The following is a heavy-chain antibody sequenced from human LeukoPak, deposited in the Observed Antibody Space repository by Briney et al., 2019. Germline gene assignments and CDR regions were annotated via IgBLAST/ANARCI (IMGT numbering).Heavy chain of an antibody. Sequence: GGSLRLSCAASGFTFSGSAMHWVRQASGQGLEWVGRIRSKANSYATAYAASVKGRFTISRDDSKNTAYLQMNSLKTEDTAVYYCTRPPYDSSGYYWGQGTLVTVSS. D-gene: IGHD3-22*01. CDR3: TRPPYDSSGYY. V-gene: IGHV3-73*01. J-gene: IGHJ4*02. CDR1: GFTFSGSA. CDR2: IRSKANSYAT.